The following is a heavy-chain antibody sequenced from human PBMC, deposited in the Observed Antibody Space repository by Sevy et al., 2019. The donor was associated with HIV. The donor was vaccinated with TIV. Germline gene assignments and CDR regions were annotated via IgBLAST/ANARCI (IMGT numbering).Heavy chain of an antibody. CDR1: GYTFSDHF. D-gene: IGHD5-18*01. J-gene: IGHJ4*02. Sequence: ASVKVSCKASGYTFSDHFIHWVRQARGQGLEWMGWINPNSGDTKYAQNFHGRVTLTRDTSIGSGYMELTSLRSDDTAVYYCATHGGYRYGSLLDYWGQGTLVTVSS. CDR3: ATHGGYRYGSLLDY. CDR2: INPNSGDT. V-gene: IGHV1-2*02.